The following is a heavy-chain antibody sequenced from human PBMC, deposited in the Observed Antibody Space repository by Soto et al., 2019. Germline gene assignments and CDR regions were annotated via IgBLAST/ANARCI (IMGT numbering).Heavy chain of an antibody. Sequence: QLQLQESGSGLVKPSQTLSLTCGVSGVSVSSVGSSWSWIRQPPGKGLQWVGYISHSGPPYYNPAPMPPAPISVDRSKDRFCLNLGSVTAATTAVYFCATLRMDSYFPTGKDPSDGWGHGTLVTVSS. V-gene: IGHV4-30-2*01. D-gene: IGHD5-18*01. CDR2: ISHSGPP. CDR1: GVSVSSVGSS. CDR3: ATLRMDSYFPTGKDPSDG. J-gene: IGHJ3*01.